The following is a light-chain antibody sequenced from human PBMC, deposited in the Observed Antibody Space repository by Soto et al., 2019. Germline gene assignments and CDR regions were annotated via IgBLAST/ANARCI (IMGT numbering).Light chain of an antibody. Sequence: QSALTQPPSASGSPGQSVTISCTGTSSDVGGYSYVSWYQQHPGKAPKLMISEVTKRPSGVPDRFSGSKSGNTASLTVSGRQAEDEAAYYCSSYAGSNNFVVFGTGTKLTVL. CDR1: SSDVGGYSY. V-gene: IGLV2-8*01. CDR3: SSYAGSNNFVV. J-gene: IGLJ1*01. CDR2: EVT.